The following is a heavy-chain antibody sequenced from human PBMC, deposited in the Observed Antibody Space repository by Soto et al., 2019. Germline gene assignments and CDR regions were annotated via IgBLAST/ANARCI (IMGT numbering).Heavy chain of an antibody. D-gene: IGHD3-10*01. V-gene: IGHV1-69*13. CDR3: ARFVEGYFQH. CDR2: IIPIFGTA. J-gene: IGHJ1*01. Sequence: SXKVSFKASGGTXISYAIRLVRQAPGQGLEWMGGIIPIFGTANYAQKFQGRVTITADESTSTAYMELSSLRSEDTAVYYCARFVEGYFQHWGQGTLATVSS. CDR1: GGTXISYA.